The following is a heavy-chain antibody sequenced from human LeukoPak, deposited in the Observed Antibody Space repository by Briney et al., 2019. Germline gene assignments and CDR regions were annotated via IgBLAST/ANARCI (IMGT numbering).Heavy chain of an antibody. CDR1: GYTFNGYY. V-gene: IGHV1-2*02. Sequence: ASVKVSCKASGYTFNGYYMHWVRQAPGQGLEWMGWINPNSGGTTYAQKFQGRVTMTRDTSISTAYMELSRLRSDDTAVYYCASLPGGYGGAFDIWGQGTMVTVSS. D-gene: IGHD1-26*01. CDR3: ASLPGGYGGAFDI. J-gene: IGHJ3*02. CDR2: INPNSGGT.